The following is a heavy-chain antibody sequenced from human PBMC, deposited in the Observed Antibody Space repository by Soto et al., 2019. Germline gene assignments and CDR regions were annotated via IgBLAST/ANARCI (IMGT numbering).Heavy chain of an antibody. D-gene: IGHD6-13*01. J-gene: IGHJ1*01. CDR2: INPNSGGT. CDR3: ARDLRGRQLEYFQH. V-gene: IGHV1-2*02. CDR1: GYTFTGYY. Sequence: GASVEGSCRASGYTFTGYYMHWVRQDPGQGLEWMGWINPNSGGTNYAQKFQGRVTMTRDTSISTAYMELSRLRSDDTAVYYCARDLRGRQLEYFQHLGQGTLVTVSS.